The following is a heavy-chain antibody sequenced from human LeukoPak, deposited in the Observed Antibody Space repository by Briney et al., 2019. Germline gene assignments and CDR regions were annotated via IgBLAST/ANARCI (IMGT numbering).Heavy chain of an antibody. J-gene: IGHJ4*02. CDR1: GGSISSYY. CDR3: ASIAARHDENY. V-gene: IGHV4-59*08. Sequence: SETLSLTCTVSGGSISSYYWSWIRQPPGKGLEWIAYIYYTGTTNYNPSLKSRVTMSVDTSKNQFSLKLSSVTAADTAVYYCASIAARHDENYWGQGTLVTVSS. CDR2: IYYTGTT. D-gene: IGHD6-6*01.